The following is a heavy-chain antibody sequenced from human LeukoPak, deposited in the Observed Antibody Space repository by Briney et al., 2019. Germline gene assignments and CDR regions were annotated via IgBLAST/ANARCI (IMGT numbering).Heavy chain of an antibody. CDR1: GFTFSSYS. CDR3: ARGGAMVSPDY. J-gene: IGHJ4*02. D-gene: IGHD5-18*01. V-gene: IGHV3-21*01. CDR2: ISSSSSYI. Sequence: GGSLRLSCAASGFTFSSYSMNWVRPAPGKGLEGVSSISSSSSYIYYAASVKGRFTISRDNAKNSLYLQMNSLRAEDTAVYYCARGGAMVSPDYWGQGTLVTVSS.